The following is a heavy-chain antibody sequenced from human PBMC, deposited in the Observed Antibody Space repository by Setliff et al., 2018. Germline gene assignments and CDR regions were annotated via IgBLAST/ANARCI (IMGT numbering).Heavy chain of an antibody. V-gene: IGHV4-61*09. Sequence: PSETLSLTCTVSGGSINSGPYYWTWVRQPAGKGLEWIGHIYTSGTTNYSPSLKSRVTISADTSKNQFSLQLSSVTATDTAVYYCARGRLLYVGDSHYFDNWGQGTLVTVSS. CDR2: IYTSGTT. CDR1: GGSINSGPYY. J-gene: IGHJ4*02. D-gene: IGHD2-8*01. CDR3: ARGRLLYVGDSHYFDN.